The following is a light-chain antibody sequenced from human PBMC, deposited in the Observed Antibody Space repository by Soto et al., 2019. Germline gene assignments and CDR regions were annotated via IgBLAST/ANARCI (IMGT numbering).Light chain of an antibody. CDR3: QQSYNSPQT. J-gene: IGKJ1*01. CDR2: AAS. Sequence: RHMTHSRSSLSASLGYIVTITCRASQSISRYLNWYQQKPGKAPKLLIYAASSLQSGVPSRFSGSGSGTDFTLTINSLQPEDFATYSCQQSYNSPQTFGQGTKVNI. CDR1: QSISRY. V-gene: IGKV1-39*01.